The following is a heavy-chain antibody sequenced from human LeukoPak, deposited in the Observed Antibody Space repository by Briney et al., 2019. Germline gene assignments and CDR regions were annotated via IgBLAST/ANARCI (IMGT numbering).Heavy chain of an antibody. CDR1: GFSFSSYS. CDR3: ATFYYDRSGYYNEYFQH. CDR2: ISSSRTT. D-gene: IGHD3-22*01. V-gene: IGHV3-48*01. J-gene: IGHJ1*01. Sequence: PGGSLRLSCAAPGFSFSSYSMNWVRQAPRKGLEWVSYISSSRTTYYSESVKGRFTISRDNAKDSVYLPMNSLRAEDTAVYYCATFYYDRSGYYNEYFQHWGQGTLVTVSS.